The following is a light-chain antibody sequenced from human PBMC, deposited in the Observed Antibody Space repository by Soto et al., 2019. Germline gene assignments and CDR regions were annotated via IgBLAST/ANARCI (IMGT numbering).Light chain of an antibody. V-gene: IGLV1-40*01. CDR2: GNS. J-gene: IGLJ2*01. CDR1: SSNIGAGYD. CDR3: QSYDSSLSGYVV. Sequence: QAVVTQPPSVSGAPGQRVTISCTGSSSNIGAGYDVHWYQQLPGTAPKLLLYGNSNRPSGVPDRFSGSKSGTSASLAITGLLAEDEADYYCQSYDSSLSGYVVFGGGTKVTVL.